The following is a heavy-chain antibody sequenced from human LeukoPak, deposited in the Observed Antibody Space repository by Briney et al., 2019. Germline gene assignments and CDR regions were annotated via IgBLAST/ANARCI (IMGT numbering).Heavy chain of an antibody. V-gene: IGHV3-30*02. D-gene: IGHD3-22*01. Sequence: QPGGSLRLSCTASGFTFGDYAMHWVRQAPGKGLEWVAFIRYDGSNKYYADSVKGRFTISRDNSKNTLYLQMNSLRAEDTAVYYCAQSGSYYYDSSGYYYFDYWGQGTLVTVSS. CDR2: IRYDGSNK. CDR1: GFTFGDYA. J-gene: IGHJ4*02. CDR3: AQSGSYYYDSSGYYYFDY.